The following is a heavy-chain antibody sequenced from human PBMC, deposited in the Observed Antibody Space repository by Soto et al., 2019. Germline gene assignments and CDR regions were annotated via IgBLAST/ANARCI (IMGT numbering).Heavy chain of an antibody. V-gene: IGHV3-7*01. CDR2: IKPEGGEE. Sequence: EVQLVESGGGLVQPGGSLRLSCSASGFTFSNYWMNWVRQAPGKGLEWVANIKPEGGEEYYVDSVKGRFTISRDNAKNSLHLQMHNLRDDDTALYYCVRDAHRGGDYDYWGQGALVTVSS. CDR3: VRDAHRGGDYDY. D-gene: IGHD3-16*01. CDR1: GFTFSNYW. J-gene: IGHJ4*02.